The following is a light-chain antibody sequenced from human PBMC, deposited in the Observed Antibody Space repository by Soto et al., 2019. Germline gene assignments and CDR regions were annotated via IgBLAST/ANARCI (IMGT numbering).Light chain of an antibody. CDR1: SGHSSYA. Sequence: QPVLTQSPSASASLGASVKLTCTLSSGHSSYAIAWYQQQPEKGPRYLMNLNSDGSHSKGDGIPDRFSGSSSGAEHYLTISSLQSEDEADYYCQTWGTGVRVFGGGTKLTVL. V-gene: IGLV4-69*01. CDR3: QTWGTGVRV. CDR2: LNSDGSH. J-gene: IGLJ3*02.